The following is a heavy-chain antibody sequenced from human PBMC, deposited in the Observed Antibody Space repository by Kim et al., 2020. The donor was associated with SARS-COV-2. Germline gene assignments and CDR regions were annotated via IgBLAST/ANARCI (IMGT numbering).Heavy chain of an antibody. V-gene: IGHV4-39*01. CDR1: GDSVSGSTFY. D-gene: IGHD3-10*01. CDR3: ARHGRGSNWFDP. J-gene: IGHJ5*02. CDR2: IYHTGVT. Sequence: SETLSLTCTVSGDSVSGSTFYWAWIRQSPGKGLEWIGSIYHTGVTYFNPSFKSRVSMSVDTSRNQWSLTLNSVTATDTAIYYCARHGRGSNWFDPWGQGSLVTVSS.